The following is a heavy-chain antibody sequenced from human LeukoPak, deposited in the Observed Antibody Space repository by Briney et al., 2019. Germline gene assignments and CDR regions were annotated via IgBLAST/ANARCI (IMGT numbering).Heavy chain of an antibody. CDR2: IQYDGSNE. D-gene: IGHD1-1*01. CDR1: GFTLSNAW. V-gene: IGHV3-30*02. J-gene: IGHJ4*02. CDR3: ARGQHSWRYRTDY. Sequence: GGSLRLSCAASGFTLSNAWMNWVRQAPGKGLEWVAYIQYDGSNEQYADSVKGRFSISRDSSKNILYLQMNSLRAEDTAVYYCARGQHSWRYRTDYWGQGTLVTVSS.